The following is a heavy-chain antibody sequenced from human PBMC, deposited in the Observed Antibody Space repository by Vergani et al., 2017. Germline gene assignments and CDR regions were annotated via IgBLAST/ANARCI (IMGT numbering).Heavy chain of an antibody. V-gene: IGHV3-30-3*01. CDR1: GFSFGNYA. CDR3: ARGGKGIIMVVPSTHL. D-gene: IGHD2-15*01. Sequence: QVKLEESGGGVVQPGRSLRLSCAASGFSFGNYAMHLVRQAPGKGLEWVGVISYDGTEKKYADSVNGRFTISRDNSKKMMSLQMNSLRGEDTAVYYCARGGKGIIMVVPSTHLWGQGTQVSVS. J-gene: IGHJ4*02. CDR2: ISYDGTEK.